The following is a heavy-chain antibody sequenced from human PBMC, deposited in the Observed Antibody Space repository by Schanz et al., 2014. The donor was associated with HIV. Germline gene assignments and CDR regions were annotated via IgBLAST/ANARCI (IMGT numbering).Heavy chain of an antibody. CDR2: ISGSGGST. D-gene: IGHD6-13*01. V-gene: IGHV3-23*01. CDR3: AKDTTAAGRGYFQH. Sequence: EAQLLESGGGLVQPGGSLRLSCAASGFTFSSYAMSWVRQAPGKGLEWVSVISGSGGSTYYADSVKGRFTISRDNSKNTLYLQMNRLRAEDTAVYYCAKDTTAAGRGYFQHWGQGTLVTVSS. J-gene: IGHJ1*01. CDR1: GFTFSSYA.